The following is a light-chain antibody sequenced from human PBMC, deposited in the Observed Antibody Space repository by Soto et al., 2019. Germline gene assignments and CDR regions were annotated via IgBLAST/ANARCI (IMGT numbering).Light chain of an antibody. CDR2: LISAGSH. Sequence: QSVLTQSPSASASLGASVKLICTLSSGHSSSAIAWHQQQPGKGPRYLMKLISAGSHTKGDGIPDRFSGFSSGAERYLTISNLQSEDEADYYCQTWGTGIVVFGGGTKLTVL. CDR3: QTWGTGIVV. J-gene: IGLJ2*01. V-gene: IGLV4-69*01. CDR1: SGHSSSA.